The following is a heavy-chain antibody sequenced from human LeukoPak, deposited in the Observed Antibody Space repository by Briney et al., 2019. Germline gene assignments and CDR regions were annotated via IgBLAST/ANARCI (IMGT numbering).Heavy chain of an antibody. Sequence: SETLSLTCTVSGGSISSSSYYWGWIRQPPGKGLEWIGSIYYSGSTYYNPSLKSRVTISVDTSKNQFSLKLSSVTAADTAVYYCARLGWGSDYWGQGTLVTVSS. V-gene: IGHV4-39*01. CDR1: GGSISSSSYY. CDR3: ARLGWGSDY. CDR2: IYYSGST. D-gene: IGHD7-27*01. J-gene: IGHJ4*02.